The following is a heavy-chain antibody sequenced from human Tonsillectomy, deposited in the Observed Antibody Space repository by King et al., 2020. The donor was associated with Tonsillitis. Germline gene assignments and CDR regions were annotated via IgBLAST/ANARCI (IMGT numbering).Heavy chain of an antibody. CDR1: VYTFTSYY. J-gene: IGHJ4*02. CDR2: INPSGGST. D-gene: IGHD2-2*01. Sequence: QLVQSGAEVKKPGASVKVSCKASVYTFTSYYMHWVRQAPGQGLEWMGIINPSGGSTSYAQKCQGRVTMTRDTSTSTVYMELSSLRSDDTAVYYCARDPGSSRYPLDYWGQGTLVTVSS. CDR3: ARDPGSSRYPLDY. V-gene: IGHV1-46*01.